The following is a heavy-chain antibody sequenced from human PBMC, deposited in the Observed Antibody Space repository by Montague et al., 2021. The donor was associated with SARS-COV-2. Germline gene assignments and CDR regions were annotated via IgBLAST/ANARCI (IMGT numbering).Heavy chain of an antibody. CDR1: GGSISSHY. D-gene: IGHD3-10*01. Sequence: SETLSLTCAVSGGSISSHYWSFIRQPPGKGLEWIAYINYSGGTNYNPSLKSRVSMSVDTSKNQFSLKLTSVAAADTAVYYCARAVSVRRAVNWFDPWGQGTLVTVSS. J-gene: IGHJ5*02. CDR3: ARAVSVRRAVNWFDP. V-gene: IGHV4-59*11. CDR2: INYSGGT.